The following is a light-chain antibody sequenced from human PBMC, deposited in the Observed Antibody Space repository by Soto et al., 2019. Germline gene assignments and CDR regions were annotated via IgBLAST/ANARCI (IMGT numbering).Light chain of an antibody. V-gene: IGKV1-5*01. CDR2: GAS. CDR1: QSISNW. J-gene: IGKJ2*01. CDR3: QQYNDYSYI. Sequence: DIQMTQSPSTLSASVGDRVTITCRASQSISNWLAWYQQKPGKAPKLLIYGASSLEGGVPSRFSGSGSGTEFTLTITSLQPDDFATYYCQQYNDYSYIFGQGTKVEIK.